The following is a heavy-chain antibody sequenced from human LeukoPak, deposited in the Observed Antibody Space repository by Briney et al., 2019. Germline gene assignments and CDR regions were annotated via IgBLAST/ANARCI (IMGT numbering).Heavy chain of an antibody. V-gene: IGHV4-4*07. D-gene: IGHD3-3*01. CDR3: ARASGYPLRSKYFQH. CDR2: ININEGP. J-gene: IGHJ1*01. Sequence: LETLSLTCTVSGGSISSYHWSWIRQPAGKGLEWIGHININEGPKYNPSLRSRVTMSADTSRNQYSLKLSSVTAADTAVYYCARASGYPLRSKYFQHWGQGTLVTVSS. CDR1: GGSISSYH.